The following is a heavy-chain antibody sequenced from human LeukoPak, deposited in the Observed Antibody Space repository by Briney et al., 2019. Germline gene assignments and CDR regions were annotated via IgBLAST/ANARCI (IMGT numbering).Heavy chain of an antibody. V-gene: IGHV3-73*01. J-gene: IGHJ5*02. CDR2: IRTKANSYAT. Sequence: GGSLRLSCAASGFTFSGSSIHWVRQASGKGLEWVGLIRTKANSYATAYAASVTGRFTIPRDDSKDTSYLQMNSLKTEDTALYFCTTSCSGNSWYDWFGPWGQGTLVTVSS. CDR3: TTSCSGNSWYDWFGP. D-gene: IGHD6-13*01. CDR1: GFTFSGSS.